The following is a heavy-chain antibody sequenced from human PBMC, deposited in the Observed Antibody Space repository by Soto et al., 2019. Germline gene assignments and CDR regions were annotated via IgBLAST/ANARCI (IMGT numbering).Heavy chain of an antibody. Sequence: QVQLVESGGGVVQPGRSLRLSCAASGFTFSSYAMHWVRQAPGKGLXWVAVISYDGSNKYYADSVKGRFTISRDNSKNTLYLQMNSLRAEDTAVYYCARPLWRNDYNWGYFDLWGRGTLVTVSS. CDR1: GFTFSSYA. D-gene: IGHD4-4*01. J-gene: IGHJ2*01. CDR3: ARPLWRNDYNWGYFDL. V-gene: IGHV3-30-3*01. CDR2: ISYDGSNK.